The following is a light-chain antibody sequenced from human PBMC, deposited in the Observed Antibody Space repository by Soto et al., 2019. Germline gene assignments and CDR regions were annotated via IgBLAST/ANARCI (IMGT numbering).Light chain of an antibody. CDR2: STS. J-gene: IGLJ2*01. V-gene: IGLV7-43*01. Sequence: QAVVTQEHSLTVSPGGTVTLTCASSTGAVTSGFYPNWFQQKPGQAPRALIYSTSNTHPWTPARFSGSLLGSKAALTLSGVQPEDEAEYYCLPYYGGARLGVFVRGTKLTVL. CDR3: LPYYGGARLGV. CDR1: TGAVTSGFY.